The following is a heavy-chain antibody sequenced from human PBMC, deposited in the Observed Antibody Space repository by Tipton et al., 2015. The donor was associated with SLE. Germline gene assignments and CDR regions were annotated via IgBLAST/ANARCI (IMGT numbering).Heavy chain of an antibody. V-gene: IGHV1-2*02. CDR1: GYTFTGYY. CDR3: ARDKDPYYYDSSGLYFDDALDV. CDR2: INPNSGGT. J-gene: IGHJ3*01. Sequence: QLVQSGAEVKKPGASVKVSYKASGYTFTGYYMYWVRQAPGQGLEWMGWINPNSGGTNYAQKFQGRVTMTRDTSISTAYMELSRLRSDDTAVYYCARDKDPYYYDSSGLYFDDALDVWGQGTVVTVSS. D-gene: IGHD3-22*01.